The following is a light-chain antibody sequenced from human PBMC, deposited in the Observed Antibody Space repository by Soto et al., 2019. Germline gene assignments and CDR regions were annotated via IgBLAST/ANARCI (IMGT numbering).Light chain of an antibody. CDR3: SSYTSSRSPSYV. V-gene: IGLV2-14*01. CDR1: SSDIGGFNF. J-gene: IGLJ1*01. CDR2: EVI. Sequence: QSVLTQPASVSGSPGQSITISCAGTSSDIGGFNFVSWFQQLPGNAPKLLIYEVINRPSGVSNRFSGSKSGNTASLTISGRQAEDEADYYCSSYTSSRSPSYVFGTGTKLTVL.